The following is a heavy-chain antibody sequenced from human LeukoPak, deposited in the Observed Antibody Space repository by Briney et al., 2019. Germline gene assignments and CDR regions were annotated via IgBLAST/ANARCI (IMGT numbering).Heavy chain of an antibody. V-gene: IGHV3-23*01. CDR2: ISGSGGST. D-gene: IGHD3-22*01. CDR1: GFTFSSYG. CDR3: ARDLSLIALTD. Sequence: GGTLRLSCAASGFTFSSYGMSWVRQAPGKGLEWVSAISGSGGSTYYADSVKGRFTISRDNSKNTVYLQMNSLRAEDTAVYYCARDLSLIALTDWGQGTLVTVSS. J-gene: IGHJ4*02.